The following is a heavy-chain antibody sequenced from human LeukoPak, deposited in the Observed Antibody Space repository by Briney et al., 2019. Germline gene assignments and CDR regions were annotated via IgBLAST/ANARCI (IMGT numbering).Heavy chain of an antibody. V-gene: IGHV5-51*01. J-gene: IGHJ6*03. D-gene: IGHD6-19*01. CDR3: VRQIAVAGRTTSQYWYYIEA. CDR1: GYTFDRSW. CDR2: VYPRDSDT. Sequence: GESLKIYCQASGYTFDRSWIGWVRQMPGKGFQWLGIVYPRDSDTRYSPSVQGHVTITADTSIDTAYLQWRSLRASDTANYFCVRQIAVAGRTTSQYWYYIEAWGKGTAVTVSS.